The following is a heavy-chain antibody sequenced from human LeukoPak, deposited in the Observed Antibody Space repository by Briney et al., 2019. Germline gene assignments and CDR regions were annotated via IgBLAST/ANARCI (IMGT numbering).Heavy chain of an antibody. CDR2: ITSTVGST. V-gene: IGHV3-23*01. Sequence: QPGGSLRLSCAASEFTFSIYAMSWVRQAPGGGLEWVASITSTVGSTWYAGSGKGRLPISRDNSKYTVYLQMNSLRAEDTAIYYCAKDRPNYFGTNGHYYRRDGDFWGQGTLVTVSS. CDR3: AKDRPNYFGTNGHYYRRDGDF. D-gene: IGHD3-22*01. CDR1: EFTFSIYA. J-gene: IGHJ4*02.